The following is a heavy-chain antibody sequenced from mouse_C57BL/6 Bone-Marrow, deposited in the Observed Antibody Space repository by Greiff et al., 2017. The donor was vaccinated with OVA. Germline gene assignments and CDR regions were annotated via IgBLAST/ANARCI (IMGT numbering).Heavy chain of an antibody. Sequence: VQLQQSGPELVKPGASVKISCKASGYSFTDYNMNWVKQSNGKSLEWIGVINPNYGTTSYNQKFKGKATLTGDQSSSTAYMQLNSLTSEDSAVYYCARRYYYGSSYDFDYWGQGTTLTVSS. CDR3: ARRYYYGSSYDFDY. V-gene: IGHV1-39*01. CDR2: INPNYGTT. D-gene: IGHD1-1*01. J-gene: IGHJ2*01. CDR1: GYSFTDYN.